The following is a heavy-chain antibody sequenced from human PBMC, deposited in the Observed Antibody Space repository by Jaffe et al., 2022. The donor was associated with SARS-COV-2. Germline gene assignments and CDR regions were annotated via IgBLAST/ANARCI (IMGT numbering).Heavy chain of an antibody. Sequence: QVQLVQSGAEVKKPGASVKVSCKASGYTFTNHFIHWVRQAPVQGLQWMGVINPSGGRTSYAQNFQDRVTMTSDTSTSTIYMELSSLRSEDTAVYYCAREGRDGYSDYDWRGLVDYWGQGTQVTVSS. CDR2: INPSGGRT. CDR3: AREGRDGYSDYDWRGLVDY. CDR1: GYTFTNHF. J-gene: IGHJ4*02. V-gene: IGHV1-46*01. D-gene: IGHD5-12*01.